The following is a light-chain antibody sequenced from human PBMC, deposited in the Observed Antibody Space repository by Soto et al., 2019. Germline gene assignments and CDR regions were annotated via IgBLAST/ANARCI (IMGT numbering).Light chain of an antibody. J-gene: IGKJ1*01. CDR3: QQYNSYWT. Sequence: DLPMTQSPSTLSASVGDRVTITCRASQTISNWLAWYQQKPGKAPWLLIYDASSLESGVPSRFSGSGSGTEFSLTISSLQPDDFATYYCQQYNSYWTFGQGTKVEIK. V-gene: IGKV1-5*01. CDR1: QTISNW. CDR2: DAS.